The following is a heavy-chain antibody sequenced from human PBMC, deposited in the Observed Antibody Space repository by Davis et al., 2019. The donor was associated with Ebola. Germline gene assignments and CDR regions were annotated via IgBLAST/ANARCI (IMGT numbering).Heavy chain of an antibody. V-gene: IGHV1-69*06. CDR2: IIPIFGTA. D-gene: IGHD2-21*01. CDR3: ARVHRLGVIPNY. CDR1: GGTFSSYA. Sequence: AASVKVSCKASGGTFSSYAISWVRQAPGQGLEWMGGIIPIFGTANYAQKFQGRVTITADKSTSTAYMELSSLRSEDTAVYYCARVHRLGVIPNYWGQGTLVTVSS. J-gene: IGHJ4*02.